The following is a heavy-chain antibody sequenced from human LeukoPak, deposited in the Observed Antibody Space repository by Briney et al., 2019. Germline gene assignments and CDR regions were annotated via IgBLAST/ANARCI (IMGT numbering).Heavy chain of an antibody. Sequence: GGSLRLSCAASRFTFSNYVMHWVRQAPGKGLEWVAFIRYDGSNKYYADSVKGRFTISRDNSKNTLYLQMNSLRAEDTAVYYCAKFPNTPPTGYSSGWYSSDAFDIWGQGTMVTVSS. CDR2: IRYDGSNK. J-gene: IGHJ3*02. CDR3: AKFPNTPPTGYSSGWYSSDAFDI. D-gene: IGHD6-19*01. V-gene: IGHV3-30*02. CDR1: RFTFSNYV.